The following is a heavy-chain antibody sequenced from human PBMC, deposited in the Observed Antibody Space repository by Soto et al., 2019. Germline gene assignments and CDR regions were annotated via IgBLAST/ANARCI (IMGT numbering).Heavy chain of an antibody. CDR2: ISYDGTNK. CDR1: GFTFSTYG. CDR3: AKEDSDSVPYYPVSPGFDY. Sequence: LRLSCAASGFTFSTYGMHWVRQAPGKGLEWVAVISYDGTNKFYADSVKGRFTISRDNSKNTLFLQMNSLRAEDAAVYYCAKEDSDSVPYYPVSPGFDYCGPGTLVTVSS. V-gene: IGHV3-30*18. D-gene: IGHD3-22*01. J-gene: IGHJ4*02.